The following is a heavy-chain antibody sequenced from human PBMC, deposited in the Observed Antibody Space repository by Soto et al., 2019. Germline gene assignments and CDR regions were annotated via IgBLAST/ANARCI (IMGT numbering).Heavy chain of an antibody. Sequence: ASVKVSCKTSGYTFSNYGITWVRQAPGQPLEWLGWISLYSDGTNYAQKFRGRVSMTTDTSTTTAYMELRSLRSDDTAVYYCARVVPGAEAWFGPWGQGTLVTVSS. D-gene: IGHD2-2*01. J-gene: IGHJ5*02. CDR2: ISLYSDGT. CDR3: ARVVPGAEAWFGP. CDR1: GYTFSNYG. V-gene: IGHV1-18*01.